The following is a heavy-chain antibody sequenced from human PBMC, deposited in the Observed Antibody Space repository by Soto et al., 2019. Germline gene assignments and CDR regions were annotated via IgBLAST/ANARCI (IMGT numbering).Heavy chain of an antibody. D-gene: IGHD2-15*01. Sequence: SETLSLTCTVSGGSISSGDYYWSWIRQPPGKGLEWIGYIYYSGSTYYNPSLKSRVTISVDTSKNQFPLKLSSVAAADTAVYYCALGWLTYGMDVWGQGTTVTVSS. J-gene: IGHJ6*02. CDR2: IYYSGST. V-gene: IGHV4-30-4*01. CDR3: ALGWLTYGMDV. CDR1: GGSISSGDYY.